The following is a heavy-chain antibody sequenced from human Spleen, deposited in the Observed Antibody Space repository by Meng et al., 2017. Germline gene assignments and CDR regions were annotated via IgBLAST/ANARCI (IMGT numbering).Heavy chain of an antibody. CDR3: ARTYYYDSSGYWTYFDY. J-gene: IGHJ4*02. D-gene: IGHD3-22*01. CDR1: GYNFPDYY. V-gene: IGHV1-18*04. Sequence: ASVKVSCKPSGYNFPDYYIHWVRRAPGQGLEWMGWISAYNGNTNYAQKLQGRVTMTTDTSTSTAYMELRSLRSDDTAVYYCARTYYYDSSGYWTYFDYWGQGTLVTVSS. CDR2: ISAYNGNT.